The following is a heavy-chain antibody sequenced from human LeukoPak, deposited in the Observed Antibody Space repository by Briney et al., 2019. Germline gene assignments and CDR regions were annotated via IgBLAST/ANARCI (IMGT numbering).Heavy chain of an antibody. D-gene: IGHD1-26*01. CDR2: ISTSTTTI. Sequence: GGSLRLSCEASGFTFSSYSMNWVRQAPGKGLEWISYISTSTTTIYYADSVKGRSTISRDNAKNSLYLQMNSLRVGDTAVYYCARDLGATIFDFDYWGQGTLVTVSS. CDR3: ARDLGATIFDFDY. V-gene: IGHV3-48*01. CDR1: GFTFSSYS. J-gene: IGHJ4*02.